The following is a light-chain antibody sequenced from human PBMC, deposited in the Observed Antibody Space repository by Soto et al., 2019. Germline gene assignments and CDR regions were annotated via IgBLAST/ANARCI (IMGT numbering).Light chain of an antibody. Sequence: ETVLTQSPGTVSLSPGERATLSCTTSQTVNSDYLAWYQQKPGQAPRLLIYGVFNRATGIPDWFSGSGSGTYFPLTISGLEPEDSAVYYCQHYDGSPRTFGQGTNLEI. V-gene: IGKV3-20*01. CDR3: QHYDGSPRT. CDR2: GVF. J-gene: IGKJ2*01. CDR1: QTVNSDY.